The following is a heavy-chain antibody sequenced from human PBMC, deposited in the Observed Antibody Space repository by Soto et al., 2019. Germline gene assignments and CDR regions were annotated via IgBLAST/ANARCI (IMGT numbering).Heavy chain of an antibody. J-gene: IGHJ3*01. CDR2: IRNKANSYAT. V-gene: IGHV3-73*01. CDR1: GFTFSGSA. CDR3: TKGSDCTGGSCYYALDV. Sequence: GGSLRLSCAASGFTFSGSALHWVRQASGKGLKWVGRIRNKANSYATAHEASVKDRFTISRDASKTTANLQTNSRKSEDSAVYYCTKGSDCTGGSCYYALDVWGQGT. D-gene: IGHD2-15*01.